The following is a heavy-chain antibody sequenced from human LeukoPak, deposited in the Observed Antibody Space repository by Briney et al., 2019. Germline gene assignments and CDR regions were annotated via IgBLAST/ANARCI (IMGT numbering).Heavy chain of an antibody. CDR3: TRGRLTMT. Sequence: GGSLRLSCAASGFTFSSHHMHWIRQSPGKGLEWVAVIWYDGSNQYYADSVKGRFTISRDNAKNSLYLQMNSLRVEDTAVYYCTRGRLTMTWGQGTLVTVSS. V-gene: IGHV3-33*08. CDR2: IWYDGSNQ. J-gene: IGHJ5*02. D-gene: IGHD3-22*01. CDR1: GFTFSSHH.